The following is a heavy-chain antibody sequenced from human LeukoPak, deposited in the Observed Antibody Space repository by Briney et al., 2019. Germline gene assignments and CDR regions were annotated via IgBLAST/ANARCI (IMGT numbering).Heavy chain of an antibody. CDR1: GLTLNMYW. Sequence: GGSLRLSCEASGLTLNMYWLTWVRQAPGKGLEWVANIKQDGTEKNYVDSVKGRFTISRDNTKNSLYLQMNNLRDEDTAVYHCVSRRCSIPAGYGPSFQSFDYWGQETRVTVSS. D-gene: IGHD5-18*01. CDR2: IKQDGTEK. J-gene: IGHJ4*02. V-gene: IGHV3-7*03. CDR3: VSRRCSIPAGYGPSFQSFDY.